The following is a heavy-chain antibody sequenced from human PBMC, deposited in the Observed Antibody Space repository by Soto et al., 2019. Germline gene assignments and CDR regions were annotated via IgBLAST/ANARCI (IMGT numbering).Heavy chain of an antibody. V-gene: IGHV3-23*01. J-gene: IGHJ6*02. CDR2: ISGSGGST. CDR1: GFTFSSHA. D-gene: IGHD2-15*01. CDR3: AKGYCSGGSCYSYYYYGMDV. Sequence: VGSLRLSCAASGFTFSSHAMSWVRQAPGKGLEWVSAISGSGGSTYYADSVKGRFTISRDNSKNTLYLQMNSLRAEDTAVYYCAKGYCSGGSCYSYYYYGMDVWGQGTTVTVSS.